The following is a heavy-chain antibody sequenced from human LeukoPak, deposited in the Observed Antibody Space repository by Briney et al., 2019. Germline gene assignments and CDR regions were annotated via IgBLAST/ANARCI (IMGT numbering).Heavy chain of an antibody. D-gene: IGHD1-26*01. J-gene: IGHJ4*02. CDR3: ARDLSGWELQEY. V-gene: IGHV3-7*01. CDR1: GFTFSSYW. CDR2: IKQDGSEK. Sequence: GGSLRLSCAASGFTFSSYWMSWVRQAPGKGLEWVANIKQDGSEKYYVDSVKGRFTISRDDAKNSLFLQMNSLRAEDTAVYYCARDLSGWELQEYWGQGTLVTVSS.